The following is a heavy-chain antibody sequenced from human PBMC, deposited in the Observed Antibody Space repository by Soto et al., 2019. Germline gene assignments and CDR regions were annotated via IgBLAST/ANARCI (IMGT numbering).Heavy chain of an antibody. D-gene: IGHD3-9*01. J-gene: IGHJ4*01. CDR3: ARSLGRGYFDWLSPEY. Sequence: PGGSLRLSCAASGFTFSSYSMNWVRQAPGKGLECVAFISSSRNTIYYADSVKGRFTISRDNSKDTLYLQMNSLRPEDTAVYYCARSLGRGYFDWLSPEYWGQGTLVTVSS. CDR2: ISSSRNTI. V-gene: IGHV3-48*01. CDR1: GFTFSSYS.